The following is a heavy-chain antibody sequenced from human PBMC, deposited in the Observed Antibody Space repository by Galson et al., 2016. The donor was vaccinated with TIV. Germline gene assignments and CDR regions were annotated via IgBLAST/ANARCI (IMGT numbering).Heavy chain of an antibody. CDR1: GFTFSSFW. V-gene: IGHV3-7*03. CDR2: IKQDGSER. CDR3: ARGRSGYFDY. J-gene: IGHJ4*02. D-gene: IGHD3-3*01. Sequence: LRLSCAASGFTFSSFWMSWVRQAPGKGLEWVANIKQDGSERYYVDSVKGRFIISRDNAKNSVYLQMNSLRVEDTAVYYCARGRSGYFDYWGRGTLVAVSS.